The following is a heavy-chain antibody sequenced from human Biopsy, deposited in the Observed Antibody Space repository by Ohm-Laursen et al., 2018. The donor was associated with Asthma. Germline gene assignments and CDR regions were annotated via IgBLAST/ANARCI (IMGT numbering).Heavy chain of an antibody. Sequence: SLRLSCSASGFTVSTNGMSWVRQPPGKGLEWVSVIYSGGGTYYADSVQGRVTISRGNSKNTLSLQMNSLRAEDTAVYYCARAYGGSFFSGAFDTWGQGTMVTVSS. V-gene: IGHV3-53*01. CDR3: ARAYGGSFFSGAFDT. CDR1: GFTVSTNG. J-gene: IGHJ3*02. D-gene: IGHD4-23*01. CDR2: IYSGGGT.